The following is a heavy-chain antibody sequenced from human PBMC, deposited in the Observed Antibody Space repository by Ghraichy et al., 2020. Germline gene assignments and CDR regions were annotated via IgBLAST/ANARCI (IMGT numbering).Heavy chain of an antibody. Sequence: ASVKVSCKASGYTFTSYGISWVRQAPGQGLEWMGWISAYNGNTNYAQKLQGRVTMTTDTSTSTAYMELRSLRSDDTAVYYCALLPRVGATRFTFDYWGQGTLVTVSS. CDR3: ALLPRVGATRFTFDY. CDR2: ISAYNGNT. D-gene: IGHD1-26*01. J-gene: IGHJ4*02. CDR1: GYTFTSYG. V-gene: IGHV1-18*01.